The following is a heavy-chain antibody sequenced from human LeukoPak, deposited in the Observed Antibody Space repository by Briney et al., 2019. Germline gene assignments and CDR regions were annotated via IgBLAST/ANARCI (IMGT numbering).Heavy chain of an antibody. CDR2: ISGSGGST. Sequence: SCKASGGTFSSYGMSWVRQAPGKGLEWVSAISGSGGSTYYADSVKGRFTISRDNSKNTLYLQMNSLRAEDTAVYYCAKDRRRYCSGGSCYGFDPWGQGTLVTVSS. D-gene: IGHD2-15*01. V-gene: IGHV3-23*01. J-gene: IGHJ5*02. CDR1: GGTFSSYG. CDR3: AKDRRRYCSGGSCYGFDP.